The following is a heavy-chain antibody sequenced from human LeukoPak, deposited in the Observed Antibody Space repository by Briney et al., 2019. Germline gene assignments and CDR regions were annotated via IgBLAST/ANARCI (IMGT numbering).Heavy chain of an antibody. CDR3: VREAGYCATVCLKTNYFDL. V-gene: IGHV3-23*01. CDR2: TSNDNT. CDR1: GFPFSNHA. D-gene: IGHD2-8*01. J-gene: IGHJ5*02. Sequence: PGGSLRLSCAASGFPFSNHAMSWVRQPPGEGLEWVSATSNDNTYYADSVRGRLPISRDDSKNMVYLQMYSLGVEDTARYYCVREAGYCATVCLKTNYFDLWGQGTLVTVSS.